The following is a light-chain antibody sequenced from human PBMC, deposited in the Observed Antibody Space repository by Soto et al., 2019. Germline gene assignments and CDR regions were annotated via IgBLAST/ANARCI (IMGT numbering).Light chain of an antibody. V-gene: IGKV1-33*01. CDR2: DAS. J-gene: IGKJ4*01. CDR1: QDISHY. Sequence: DIQMTQSPSSLSASVGDRVTITCQASQDISHYLNWYQQKPGKAPKLLIYDASDLEPGVPSRFSGSGSGTDFTFTISSLQPDDIATYYCQQYDSLPLTFGGGTKVEIK. CDR3: QQYDSLPLT.